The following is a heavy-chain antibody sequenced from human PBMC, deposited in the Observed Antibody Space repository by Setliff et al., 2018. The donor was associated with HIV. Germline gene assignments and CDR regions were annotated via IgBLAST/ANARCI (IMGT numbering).Heavy chain of an antibody. J-gene: IGHJ4*02. CDR1: GGSMSSSNYY. CDR3: ARLGYVSGGFYKTPGPYYFDY. CDR2: IYYSGAT. Sequence: PSETLSLTCTVSGGSMSSSNYYWGWIRQTPDKGLEWIGIIYYSGATYYNPSLTSRVTISVDTSRNQFSLKLRSVTAADTAAYYCARLGYVSGGFYKTPGPYYFDYWGQGALVTVSS. V-gene: IGHV4-39*01. D-gene: IGHD3-10*01.